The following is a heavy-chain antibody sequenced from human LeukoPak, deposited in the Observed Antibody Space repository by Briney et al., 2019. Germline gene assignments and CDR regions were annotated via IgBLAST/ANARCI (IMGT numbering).Heavy chain of an antibody. Sequence: SETLSLTCTVSGYSISSGYYWGWIRQPPGKGLEWIGSTYHSGSTYYNPSLKSRVTISVDTSKNQFSLKLSSVTAADTAVYYCARESRKNTMIVVVITTAAFDIWGQGTMVTVSS. J-gene: IGHJ3*02. CDR2: TYHSGST. CDR3: ARESRKNTMIVVVITTAAFDI. D-gene: IGHD3-22*01. V-gene: IGHV4-38-2*02. CDR1: GYSISSGYY.